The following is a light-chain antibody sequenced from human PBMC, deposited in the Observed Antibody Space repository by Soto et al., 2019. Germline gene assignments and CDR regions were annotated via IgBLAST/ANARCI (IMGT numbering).Light chain of an antibody. Sequence: QSVLTQPPSVSGAPGQRVTISCTGNNSNLGAGYDVHWYQQLPGTAPKLLIYDDNKRPSGIPDRFSGSKSGTSATLGITGFQTGDEADYYCGSWDSSLSAYVFGNGTKVTVL. CDR3: GSWDSSLSAYV. V-gene: IGLV1-51*01. CDR2: DDN. CDR1: NSNLGAGYD. J-gene: IGLJ1*01.